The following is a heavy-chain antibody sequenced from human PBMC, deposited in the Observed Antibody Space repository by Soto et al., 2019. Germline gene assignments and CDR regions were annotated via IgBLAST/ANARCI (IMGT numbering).Heavy chain of an antibody. J-gene: IGHJ3*02. Sequence: QLQLQESGPGLVKPSQTLSLTCTVSGGTISSGGYYWSWIRQHPGKGLEWIGYIYYSGSTYYNPSLRSRVTISVDTSKNQFSLKLSSVTAADTAVYYCARVDGYGDYWLDAFDIWGQGTMVTVSS. CDR3: ARVDGYGDYWLDAFDI. CDR1: GGTISSGGYY. CDR2: IYYSGST. V-gene: IGHV4-31*03. D-gene: IGHD4-17*01.